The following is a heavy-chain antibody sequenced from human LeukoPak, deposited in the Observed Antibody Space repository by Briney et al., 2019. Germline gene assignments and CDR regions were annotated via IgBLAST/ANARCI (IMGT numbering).Heavy chain of an antibody. CDR3: ARVFPDG. CDR1: GGSISSTTYY. J-gene: IGHJ4*02. Sequence: ASETLSLTCIVSGGSISSTTYYWGWIPQPPWKGLEWIGSIYYSGSTYYNPSLKSRVTISVDTSKNQFSLKLSSVTAADTAVYYCARVFPDGWGQGTLVTVSS. D-gene: IGHD3-10*01. V-gene: IGHV4-39*01. CDR2: IYYSGST.